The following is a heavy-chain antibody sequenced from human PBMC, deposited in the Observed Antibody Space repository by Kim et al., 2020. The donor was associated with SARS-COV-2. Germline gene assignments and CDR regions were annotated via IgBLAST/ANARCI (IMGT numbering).Heavy chain of an antibody. V-gene: IGHV1-18*04. CDR2: ISPNNGNT. CDR3: VTHGRGYCSSGSCYSLVGTVNWFDT. Sequence: ASVKVSCKPSDYIFATYGISWVRQAPGQGLEWMGWISPNNGNTNYAEKVQGRLTMSTDTSTRTVYMELRSLTSDDTAIYYCVTHGRGYCSSGSCYSLVGTVNWFDTWGQGTLVIVSS. J-gene: IGHJ5*02. D-gene: IGHD2-15*01. CDR1: DYIFATYG.